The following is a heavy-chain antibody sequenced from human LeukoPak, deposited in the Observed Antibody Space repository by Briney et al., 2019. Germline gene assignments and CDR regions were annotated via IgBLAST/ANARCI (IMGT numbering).Heavy chain of an antibody. CDR2: INPSGGST. CDR1: GYTFTDYY. J-gene: IGHJ3*02. V-gene: IGHV1-46*01. Sequence: WASVKVSCKASGYTFTDYYMHWVRQAPGQGLEWMGIINPSGGSTSYAQKFQDRVTMTRDTSTSTVYMKLSSLRSEDTAVYYCARNAQQIEDAFDMWGQGTMVTVSS. D-gene: IGHD6-13*01. CDR3: ARNAQQIEDAFDM.